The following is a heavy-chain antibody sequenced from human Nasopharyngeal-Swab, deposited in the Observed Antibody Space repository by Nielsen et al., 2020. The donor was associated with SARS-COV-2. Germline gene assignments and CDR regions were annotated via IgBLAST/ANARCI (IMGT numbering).Heavy chain of an antibody. V-gene: IGHV1-58*01. J-gene: IGHJ6*02. CDR2: IVVGRGNT. D-gene: IGHD5-12*01. CDR3: AADQIVGGRDGYEIFSYYGMDV. Sequence: SVKVSCKASGFTFTSSAVQWVRQARVPRLEWIVLIVVGRGNTNYAQKFQERVTITRDMSTSTAYMELSSLRSEDTAVYYCAADQIVGGRDGYEIFSYYGMDVWGQGKTVTVSS. CDR1: GFTFTSSA.